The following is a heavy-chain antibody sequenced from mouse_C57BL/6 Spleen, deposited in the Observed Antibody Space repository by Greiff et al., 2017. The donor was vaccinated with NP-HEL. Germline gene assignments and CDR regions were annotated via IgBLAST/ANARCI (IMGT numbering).Heavy chain of an antibody. CDR2: INPNNGGT. CDR1: GYTFTDYN. CDR3: ARSDYYGSSPLYFDV. D-gene: IGHD1-1*01. V-gene: IGHV1-18*01. J-gene: IGHJ1*03. Sequence: DVQLQESGPELVKPGASVKIPCKASGYTFTDYNMDWVKQSHGKSLEWIGDINPNNGGTIYNQKFKGKATLTVDKSSSTAYMELRSLTSEDTAVYYCARSDYYGSSPLYFDVWGTGTTVTVSS.